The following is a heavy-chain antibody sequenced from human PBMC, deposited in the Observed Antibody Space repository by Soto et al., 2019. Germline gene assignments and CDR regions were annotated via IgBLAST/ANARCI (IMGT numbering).Heavy chain of an antibody. J-gene: IGHJ6*02. D-gene: IGHD2-2*01. CDR3: ARDLRGYCICTRCLEPRDRMAV. CDR2: ISYDGSNK. V-gene: IGHV3-30-3*01. CDR1: GFTFSSYA. Sequence: GGSLRLSCAASGFTFSSYAMHWVRQAPGKGLEWVAVISYDGSNKYYADSVKGRFTISRDNSKNTLYLQMNSLRAEDTAVYYCARDLRGYCICTRCLEPRDRMAVSARGTTVTVSS.